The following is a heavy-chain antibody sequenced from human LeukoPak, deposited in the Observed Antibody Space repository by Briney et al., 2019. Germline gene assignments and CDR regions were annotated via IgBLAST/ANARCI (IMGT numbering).Heavy chain of an antibody. CDR1: GYTFTGYY. D-gene: IGHD3-22*01. CDR3: ARVDLSYYYDSSGYYGAYFDY. V-gene: IGHV1-2*02. Sequence: ASVKVSCKASGYTFTGYYMHWVRQAPGQGLEWMGWINPNGGGTNYAQKFQGRVTMIRDTSISTAYMELSRLRSDDTAVYYCARVDLSYYYDSSGYYGAYFDYWGQGTLVTVSS. J-gene: IGHJ4*02. CDR2: INPNGGGT.